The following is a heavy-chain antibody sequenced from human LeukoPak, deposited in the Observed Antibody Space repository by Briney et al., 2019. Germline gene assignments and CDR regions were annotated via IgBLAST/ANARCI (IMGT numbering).Heavy chain of an antibody. V-gene: IGHV3-23*01. J-gene: IGHJ3*02. CDR1: GFTFNNYA. CDR3: GKDPNGDWVGAHDM. Sequence: TGGSLRLSCEGSGFTFNNYAMRWVRQAPGKGPEWVSGINGSGTGTHYADSVKGRFIISRDSSKNTVFLQMNSLRVEDTALYYCGKDPNGDWVGAHDMWDQGTMVTVSS. D-gene: IGHD4/OR15-4a*01. CDR2: INGSGTGT.